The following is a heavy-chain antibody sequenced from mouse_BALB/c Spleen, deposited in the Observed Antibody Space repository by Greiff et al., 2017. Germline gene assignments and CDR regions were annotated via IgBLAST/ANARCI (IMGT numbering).Heavy chain of an antibody. V-gene: IGHV2-9-2*01. D-gene: IGHD3-2*01. CDR1: GFSLTSYD. J-gene: IGHJ2*01. CDR2: IWTGGGT. CDR3: VRDDSSGYDY. Sequence: QVQLKESGPGLVAPSQSLSITCTVSGFSLTSYDISWIRQPPGKGLEWLGVIWTGGGTNYNSAFMSRLSISKDNSKSQVFLKMNSLQTDDTAIYYCVRDDSSGYDYWGQGTTLTVSS.